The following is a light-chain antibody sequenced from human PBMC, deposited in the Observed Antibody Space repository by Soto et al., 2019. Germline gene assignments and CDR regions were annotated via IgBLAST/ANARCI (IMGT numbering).Light chain of an antibody. V-gene: IGLV3-1*01. CDR3: QTWDSSASYV. CDR2: ENN. J-gene: IGLJ1*01. CDR1: KLGDKY. Sequence: SYELTQPPSVSVSPGQTATIPCSGDKLGDKYACWYQQKPGQSPVLVIYENNKRPSGIPERFSGSNSGNTATLTISGTQTMDEADSYCQTWDSSASYVFGTGTKLTVL.